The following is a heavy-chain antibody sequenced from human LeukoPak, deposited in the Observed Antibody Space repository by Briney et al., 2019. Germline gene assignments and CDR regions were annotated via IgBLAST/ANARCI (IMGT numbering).Heavy chain of an antibody. CDR1: GYTLTELS. CDR3: ATDSIWSGDSSPFGY. D-gene: IGHD3-3*01. J-gene: IGHJ4*02. CDR2: FDPEDGET. Sequence: ASVKVSCKVSGYTLTELSMHWVRQAPGKGLEWMGGFDPEDGETIYAQKFQGRVTMTEDTSTDTAYMELSSLRSEDTAVYYCATDSIWSGDSSPFGYWGQGTLVTVSS. V-gene: IGHV1-24*01.